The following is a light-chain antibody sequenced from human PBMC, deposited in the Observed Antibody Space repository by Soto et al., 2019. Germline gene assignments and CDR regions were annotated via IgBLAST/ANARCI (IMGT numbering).Light chain of an antibody. CDR3: HQRAGWPPT. J-gene: IGKJ4*01. V-gene: IGKV3-11*01. CDR2: DAS. Sequence: PGDRATLSCRATRSVNNFVAWYQQKPGQAPSLLISDASNRATGIPDMFSGSGSGTDFTLTINSLEPEDFAVYFCHQRAGWPPTFGGGTKVEIK. CDR1: RSVNNF.